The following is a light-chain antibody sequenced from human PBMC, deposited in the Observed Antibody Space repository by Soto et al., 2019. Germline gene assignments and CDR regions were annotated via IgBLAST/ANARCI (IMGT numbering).Light chain of an antibody. V-gene: IGLV1-47*01. Sequence: QSVLTQPPSASGTPGQRVTISCSGSSSNIGSNYVYWYQQLPGTAPKLLIYRNNQRPSGVPDRFSGSKSGTSASLAISGLXXXDEADYYCAAWDDSLSGHVVFGGGTKVTVL. CDR1: SSNIGSNY. J-gene: IGLJ2*01. CDR2: RNN. CDR3: AAWDDSLSGHVV.